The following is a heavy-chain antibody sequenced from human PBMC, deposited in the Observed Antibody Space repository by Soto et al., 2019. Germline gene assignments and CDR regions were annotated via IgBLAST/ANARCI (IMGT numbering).Heavy chain of an antibody. Sequence: EVQLLESGGGLVQPGGSLRLSCAASGFTFSNYAVTWVRQAPGKGLEWVSTISGSGGSTYYADSVKGLFTISRDTSKNPLYLQMNSLRAEDTAVYYCAKDQGSSWYEIDYWGQGTLVTVSS. CDR1: GFTFSNYA. V-gene: IGHV3-23*01. CDR3: AKDQGSSWYEIDY. D-gene: IGHD6-13*01. J-gene: IGHJ4*02. CDR2: ISGSGGST.